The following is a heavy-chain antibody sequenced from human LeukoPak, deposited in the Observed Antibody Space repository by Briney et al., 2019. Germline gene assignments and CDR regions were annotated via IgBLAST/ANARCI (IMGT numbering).Heavy chain of an antibody. V-gene: IGHV4-34*01. CDR1: GGSFSGYY. CDR3: ARGRYYYGSGSYHPTRNWFDP. D-gene: IGHD3-10*01. J-gene: IGHJ5*02. Sequence: SETLSLTCAVYGGSFSGYYWSWIRQPPGKGLEWIGEINHSGSTNYNPSLKSRVTISVDTSKNQFSLKLSSVTAADTAVYYCARGRYYYGSGSYHPTRNWFDPWGQGTLVTVSS. CDR2: INHSGST.